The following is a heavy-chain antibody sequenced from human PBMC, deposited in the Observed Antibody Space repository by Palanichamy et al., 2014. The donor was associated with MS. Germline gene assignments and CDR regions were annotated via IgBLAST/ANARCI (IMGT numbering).Heavy chain of an antibody. CDR3: ARDSDSGAFDI. CDR1: GFTVSTNY. J-gene: IGHJ3*02. Sequence: EVQLVETGGGLIQPGGSLRLSCAASGFTVSTNYMNWVRQAPGKGLEWVSIIYNSGGTYYADSVKGRFTISRDNSKNTLYLQINSLRAEDTAVYYCARDSDSGAFDIWGQGTVVTVSS. V-gene: IGHV3-53*02. CDR2: IYNSGGT.